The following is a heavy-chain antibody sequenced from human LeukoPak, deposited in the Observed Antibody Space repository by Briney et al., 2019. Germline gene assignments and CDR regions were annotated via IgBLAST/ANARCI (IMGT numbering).Heavy chain of an antibody. D-gene: IGHD2-2*01. V-gene: IGHV4-61*02. CDR3: ARDYCSSTSCYPYYFDY. Sequence: NPSETLSLTCTVSDGSISSGSYYWSWIRQPAGKGLEWIGRIYTSGSTNYNPSLKSRVTMSVDTSKNQFSLKLSSVTAADTAVYYCARDYCSSTSCYPYYFDYWGQGTLVTVSS. J-gene: IGHJ4*02. CDR2: IYTSGST. CDR1: DGSISSGSYY.